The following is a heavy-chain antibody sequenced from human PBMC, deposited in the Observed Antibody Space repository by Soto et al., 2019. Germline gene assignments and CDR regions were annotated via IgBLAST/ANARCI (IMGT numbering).Heavy chain of an antibody. CDR3: AIYGGERSVKHHFDY. CDR2: IYPGDSDI. CDR1: GYSFSSYW. J-gene: IGHJ4*02. D-gene: IGHD3-3*01. V-gene: IGHV5-51*03. Sequence: GKSLKISCKGSGYSFSSYWIGWVRQMPGKGLEWMGIIYPGDSDIKYSPSFQGQVTISADKSSSTAYLQWSSLKASDTAMYYSAIYGGERSVKHHFDYWAQGTLVTVAS.